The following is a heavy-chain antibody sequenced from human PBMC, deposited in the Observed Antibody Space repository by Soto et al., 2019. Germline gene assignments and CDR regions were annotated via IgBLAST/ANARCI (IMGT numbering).Heavy chain of an antibody. J-gene: IGHJ4*02. CDR2: IYYSGST. CDR3: ARQRTSVVTQAYFDV. V-gene: IGHV4-39*01. Sequence: SETLSLTCTVTGDSISSRSYYWGWIRQPPGKGLEWIGSIYYSGSTYNNPSLRSRVSMSIDTSKDQFSLKLKSVTAADTALYFCARQRTSVVTQAYFDVWGQGSLVTVSS. CDR1: GDSISSRSYY. D-gene: IGHD2-21*02.